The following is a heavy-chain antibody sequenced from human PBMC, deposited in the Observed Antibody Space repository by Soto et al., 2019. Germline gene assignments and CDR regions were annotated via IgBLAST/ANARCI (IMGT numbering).Heavy chain of an antibody. Sequence: SETLSLTCNVSGDSIGTYYWTWIRQPPGKGLEWIAYMYYRGSINYNPSLKSRVTISVDTSKNQFSLKLRSVTAADTAIYYCARLKWDLLPAGFDIWGQGTLVT. D-gene: IGHD1-26*01. CDR2: MYYRGSI. V-gene: IGHV4-59*01. CDR1: GDSIGTYY. J-gene: IGHJ3*02. CDR3: ARLKWDLLPAGFDI.